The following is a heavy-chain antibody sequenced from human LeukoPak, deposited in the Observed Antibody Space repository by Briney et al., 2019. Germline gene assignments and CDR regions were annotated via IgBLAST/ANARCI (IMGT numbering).Heavy chain of an antibody. CDR3: AKPWRYCDTSGYYAFDV. CDR2: SATGT. J-gene: IGHJ3*01. V-gene: IGHV3-23*01. Sequence: TGGSLRLSCAASGFTFSNYAMSWVRQAPGKGLEWVSSSATGTDYADSVKGRFTISRDNPKNTLYLQMNSLRAEDTAVYYCAKPWRYCDTSGYYAFDVWGQGTMVTVSS. CDR1: GFTFSNYA. D-gene: IGHD3-22*01.